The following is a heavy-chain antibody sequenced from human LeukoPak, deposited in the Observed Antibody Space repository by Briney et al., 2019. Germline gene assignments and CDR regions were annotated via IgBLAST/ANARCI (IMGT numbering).Heavy chain of an antibody. CDR3: ARVNPGLRYFGY. V-gene: IGHV4-34*01. Sequence: TGGSLRLSCAASGFTFSSYWISWVRQPPGKGLEWIGEINHSGSTNYNPSLKSRVTISVDTSKNQFSLKLSSVTAADTAVYYCARVNPGLRYFGYWGQGTLVTVSS. J-gene: IGHJ4*02. D-gene: IGHD3-9*01. CDR1: GFTFSSYW. CDR2: INHSGST.